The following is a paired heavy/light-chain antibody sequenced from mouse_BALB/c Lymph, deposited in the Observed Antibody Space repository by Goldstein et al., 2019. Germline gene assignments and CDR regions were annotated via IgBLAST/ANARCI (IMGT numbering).Heavy chain of an antibody. V-gene: IGHV5-6-4*01. Sequence: DVKLVESGGGLVKPGGSLKLSCAASGFTFSSYTMSWVRQTPEKRLEWVATISSGGSYTYYPDSVKGRFTISRDNAKNTLYLQMSSLKSEDTAMYYCTREVPSRGRYYFDYWGQGTTLTVSS. CDR3: TREVPSRGRYYFDY. J-gene: IGHJ2*01. CDR2: ISSGGSYT. CDR1: GFTFSSYT.
Light chain of an antibody. Sequence: DVVMTQTPLSLPVSLGDQASISCRSSQSLVHSNGNTYLHWYLQKPGQSPKLLIYKVSNRFSGVPDRFSGSGSGTDFTLKISRVEAEDLGVYFCSQSTHVPLTFGAGTKLELK. CDR2: KVS. J-gene: IGKJ5*01. V-gene: IGKV1-110*01. CDR1: QSLVHSNGNTY. CDR3: SQSTHVPLT.